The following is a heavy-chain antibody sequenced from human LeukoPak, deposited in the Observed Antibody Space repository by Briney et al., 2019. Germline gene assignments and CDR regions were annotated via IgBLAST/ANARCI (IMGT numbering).Heavy chain of an antibody. CDR3: ARDGLRLGELSPTPDY. Sequence: ASVKVSCKASGYTFTSYGISWVRQAPGQGLEWMGWISAYNGNTSYARKLQGRVTMTTDTSTSTAYVELRSLRSDDTAVYYCARDGLRLGELSPTPDYWGQGTLVTVSS. CDR2: ISAYNGNT. CDR1: GYTFTSYG. V-gene: IGHV1-18*01. D-gene: IGHD3-16*02. J-gene: IGHJ4*02.